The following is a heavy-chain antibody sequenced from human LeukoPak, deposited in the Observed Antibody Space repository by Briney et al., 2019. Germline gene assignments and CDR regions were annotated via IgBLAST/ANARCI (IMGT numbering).Heavy chain of an antibody. D-gene: IGHD2-21*02. CDR2: IYHSGST. CDR3: AVVYCGGDCYPDAFDI. CDR1: GGSISSSNW. V-gene: IGHV4-4*02. Sequence: SGTLSLTCAVSGGSISSSNWWSWVRPPPGKGLEWIGEIYHSGSTNYNPSLKSRVTISVDKSKNQFSLKLSSVTAADTAVYYCAVVYCGGDCYPDAFDIWGQGTMVTVSS. J-gene: IGHJ3*02.